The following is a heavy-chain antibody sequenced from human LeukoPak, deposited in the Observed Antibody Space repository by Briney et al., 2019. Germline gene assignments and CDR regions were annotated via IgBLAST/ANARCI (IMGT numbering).Heavy chain of an antibody. V-gene: IGHV3-30-3*01. D-gene: IGHD3-22*01. J-gene: IGHJ4*02. CDR3: ARGDTYYYDSSGYSI. CDR1: GFTFSSYV. CDR2: ISYDGSNK. Sequence: GGSLRLSCAASGFTFSSYVMYWVRQAPGKGLEWVAVISYDGSNKYYADSVKGRFTISRDNSKNTLYLQMNSLRAEDTAVYYCARGDTYYYDSSGYSIWGQRTLVTVSS.